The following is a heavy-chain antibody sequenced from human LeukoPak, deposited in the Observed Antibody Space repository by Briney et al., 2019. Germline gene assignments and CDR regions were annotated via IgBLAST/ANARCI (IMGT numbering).Heavy chain of an antibody. CDR3: AKDLYSNYGPADY. CDR1: GFTFSSYA. D-gene: IGHD4-11*01. V-gene: IGHV3-23*01. Sequence: GGSLRLSCAASGFTFSSYAMSWVRQAPGKGLEWVSTINGGGVNTHYADSVGGRFTISRDNSKNTLFLQMNSLRDEDAAVYYCAKDLYSNYGPADYWGQGNLVTVSS. J-gene: IGHJ4*02. CDR2: INGGGVNT.